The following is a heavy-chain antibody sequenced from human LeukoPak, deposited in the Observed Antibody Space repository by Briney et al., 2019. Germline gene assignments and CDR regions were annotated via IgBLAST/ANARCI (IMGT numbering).Heavy chain of an antibody. J-gene: IGHJ4*02. V-gene: IGHV3-9*01. Sequence: GGSLRLSCAASGFTFDDYAMHWVRHAPGKGLEWVSGISWNSGSIGYADSVKGRLTISRDNAKNSLYLQMNSLRAEDTAVYYCARAPYGSGFDYWGQGTLVTVSS. CDR2: ISWNSGSI. CDR3: ARAPYGSGFDY. CDR1: GFTFDDYA. D-gene: IGHD3-10*01.